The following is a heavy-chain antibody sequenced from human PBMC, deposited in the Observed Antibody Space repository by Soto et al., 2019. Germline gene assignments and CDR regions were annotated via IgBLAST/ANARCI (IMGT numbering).Heavy chain of an antibody. Sequence: QVQLQESGPGLVKPSETLSLTCTVPGGSVSIGTYYWSWIRQPPGKGLEWIGFIHYSGSTNYHPSLKSRVTMSVDTSKNQFSLKLTSVNAADTAVYYCTRGGDAYKNGHWGQGTLVTVSS. CDR1: GGSVSIGTYY. V-gene: IGHV4-61*01. CDR2: IHYSGST. D-gene: IGHD2-21*01. CDR3: TRGGDAYKNGH. J-gene: IGHJ4*02.